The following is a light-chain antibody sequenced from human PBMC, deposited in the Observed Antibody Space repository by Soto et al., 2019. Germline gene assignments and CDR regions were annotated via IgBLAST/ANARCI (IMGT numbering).Light chain of an antibody. Sequence: EIVLTQSPATLSLSPGERATLSCRASQSVSSYFAWYQQKPGQAPRLLIYDASNRATGIPARFSGSESGTDFTLTISSLEPEDCAVYYGQQRSSWPPAFGGGTKVEIK. CDR1: QSVSSY. CDR3: QQRSSWPPA. V-gene: IGKV3-11*01. J-gene: IGKJ4*01. CDR2: DAS.